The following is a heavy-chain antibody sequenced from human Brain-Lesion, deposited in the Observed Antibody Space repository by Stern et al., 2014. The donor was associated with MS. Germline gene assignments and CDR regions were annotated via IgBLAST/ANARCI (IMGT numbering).Heavy chain of an antibody. CDR3: ARHDSVPRPSQLYSARDRGPGYFDY. D-gene: IGHD1-26*01. J-gene: IGHJ4*02. CDR1: GGSISSSTYY. Sequence: QLVESGPGLVKPSETLSLTCTVSGGSISSSTYYWAWIRQPPGKGLEWIGTIYYSGFTYYNPSLKSRVTISVDMSKNQFSLKLSSVTAADTAIYYCARHDSVPRPSQLYSARDRGPGYFDYWGQGTLVTVSS. V-gene: IGHV4-39*01. CDR2: IYYSGFT.